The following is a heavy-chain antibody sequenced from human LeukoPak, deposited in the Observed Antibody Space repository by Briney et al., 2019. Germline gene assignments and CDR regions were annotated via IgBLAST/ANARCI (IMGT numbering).Heavy chain of an antibody. D-gene: IGHD3-10*01. CDR2: FDPEDGET. Sequence: GASVKVSCKASGYAFTTSDINWVRQAPGKGLEWMGGFDPEDGETIYAQKFQGRVTMTEDTSTDTAYMELSSLRSEDTAVYYCATDPDYYGSGSYSDYWGQGTLVTVSS. CDR1: GYAFTTSD. CDR3: ATDPDYYGSGSYSDY. J-gene: IGHJ4*02. V-gene: IGHV1-24*01.